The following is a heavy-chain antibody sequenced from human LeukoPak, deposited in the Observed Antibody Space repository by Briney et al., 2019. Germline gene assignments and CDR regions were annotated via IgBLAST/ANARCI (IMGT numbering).Heavy chain of an antibody. CDR1: GGSFSGYY. D-gene: IGHD5-12*01. Sequence: SETLSLTCAVYGGSFSGYYWGWIRQPPGKGLEWIGEINHSGSTNYNPSLKSRVTISVDTSKNQFSLKLSSVTAADTAVYYCARGGYSGYSVWGQGTLVTVSS. J-gene: IGHJ4*02. V-gene: IGHV4-34*01. CDR3: ARGGYSGYSV. CDR2: INHSGST.